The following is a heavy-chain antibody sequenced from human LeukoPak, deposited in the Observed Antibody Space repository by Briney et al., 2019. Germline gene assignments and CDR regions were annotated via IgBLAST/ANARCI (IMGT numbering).Heavy chain of an antibody. J-gene: IGHJ4*02. CDR2: IYYSGST. CDR1: GGSISSYY. V-gene: IGHV4-59*08. Sequence: PSETLSLTCTVSGGSISSYYRSWTRQPPGKGLEWIGYIYYSGSTNYNPSLKSRVTISVDTSKNQFSLKLSSVTAADTAVYYCARSAGYCSSTSCFRYYDYWGQGTLVTVSS. D-gene: IGHD2-2*01. CDR3: ARSAGYCSSTSCFRYYDY.